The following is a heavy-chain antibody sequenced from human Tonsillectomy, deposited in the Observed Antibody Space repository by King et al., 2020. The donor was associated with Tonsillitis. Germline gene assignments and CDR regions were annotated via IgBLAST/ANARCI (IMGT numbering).Heavy chain of an antibody. V-gene: IGHV3-53*01. J-gene: IGHJ4*02. D-gene: IGHD6-13*01. CDR3: ARGGCSSCISDY. CDR2: ISGVGTT. CDR1: GLTVSNDH. Sequence: VQLVESGGGLIQPGGSLRLSCAASGLTVSNDHMSWVRQAPGKGLEWVSFISGVGTTYYADSVKGRFTISRDNSKNTLYLQMNSRRAEDTAVYFCARGGCSSCISDYWGQGTLVTVSS.